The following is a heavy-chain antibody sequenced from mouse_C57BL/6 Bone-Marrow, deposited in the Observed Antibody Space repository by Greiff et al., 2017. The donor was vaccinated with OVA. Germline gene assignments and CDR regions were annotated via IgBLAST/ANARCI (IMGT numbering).Heavy chain of an antibody. V-gene: IGHV1-72*01. CDR3: ARLRLRPYYFDY. CDR2: IDPNSGGT. J-gene: IGHJ2*01. CDR1: GYTFTSYW. D-gene: IGHD3-2*02. Sequence: QVQLKESGAELVKPGASVKLSCKASGYTFTSYWMHWVKQRPGRGLEWIGRIDPNSGGTTYNEKFKSKATLTVDKPSSTAYMQLSSLTSEDSAVYYCARLRLRPYYFDYWGQGTTLTVSS.